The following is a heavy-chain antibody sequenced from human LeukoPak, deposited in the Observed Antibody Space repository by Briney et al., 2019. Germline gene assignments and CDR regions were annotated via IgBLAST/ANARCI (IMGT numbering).Heavy chain of an antibody. CDR2: INHSGST. D-gene: IGHD3-16*02. V-gene: IGHV4-34*01. CDR1: GGSFSGYY. Sequence: SETLSLTCAVYGGSFSGYYWSWIRQPPGKGLEWIGEINHSGSTNYNPSLKSRVTISVDTSKNQFSLKLSSVTAADTAVYYCARGGRDYVWGSYREHDYWGQGTLVTVSS. J-gene: IGHJ4*02. CDR3: ARGGRDYVWGSYREHDY.